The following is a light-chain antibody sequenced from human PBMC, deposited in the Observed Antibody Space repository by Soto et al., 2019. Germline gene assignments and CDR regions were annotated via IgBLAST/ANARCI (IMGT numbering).Light chain of an antibody. Sequence: QSVLTQPPSASGTPGQRVTISCSGSSSNIGRNTVKWYRQLPGTAPKLLIGGIDQRPSGVPDRFSGSQSGTSTSLAISGLQSEYEADYICAAWDDSLNAWAFGGGTKLTVL. CDR2: GID. J-gene: IGLJ3*02. V-gene: IGLV1-44*01. CDR3: AAWDDSLNAWA. CDR1: SSNIGRNT.